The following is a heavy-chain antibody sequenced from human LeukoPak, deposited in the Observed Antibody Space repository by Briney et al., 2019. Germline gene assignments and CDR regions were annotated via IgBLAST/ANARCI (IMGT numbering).Heavy chain of an antibody. CDR3: AKGHDFWSGYYRL. Sequence: GGSLRLSCAASGFTFSSYAMSWVRQAPGKGLECVAVISYDGSNKYYADSVKGRFTISRDNSKNTLYLQMNSLRAEDTAVYYCAKGHDFWSGYYRLWGQGTLVTVSS. CDR2: ISYDGSNK. CDR1: GFTFSSYA. V-gene: IGHV3-30-3*01. J-gene: IGHJ4*02. D-gene: IGHD3-3*01.